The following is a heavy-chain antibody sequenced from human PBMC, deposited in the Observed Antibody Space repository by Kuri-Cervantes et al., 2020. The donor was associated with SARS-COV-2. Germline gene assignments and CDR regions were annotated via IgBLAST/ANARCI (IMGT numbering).Heavy chain of an antibody. D-gene: IGHD3-22*01. Sequence: SETLSLTCTVSGGSVSSGSYYWSWIRQPPGKGLEWIGYIYYSGSTNYNPSLKSRVTISVDTSKNQFSLKLSSVTAADTAVYYCARDYYDSSGYQYYSDYWGQGTLVTVSS. V-gene: IGHV4-61*01. CDR3: ARDYYDSSGYQYYSDY. CDR2: IYYSGST. CDR1: GGSVSSGSYY. J-gene: IGHJ4*02.